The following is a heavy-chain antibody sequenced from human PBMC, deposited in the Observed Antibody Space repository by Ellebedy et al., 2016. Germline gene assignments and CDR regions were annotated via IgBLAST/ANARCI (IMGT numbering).Heavy chain of an antibody. D-gene: IGHD2-21*01. Sequence: GGSLRLSXAASGFTFSSYGMHWVRQFPGKGLEWVAVIWYDGSNKYYADSVKGRFTISRDNSKNTLYLQMNSLRAEDTAVYYCARDSTYCGGDCPAGVGYWGQGTLVTVSS. CDR3: ARDSTYCGGDCPAGVGY. CDR2: IWYDGSNK. J-gene: IGHJ4*02. CDR1: GFTFSSYG. V-gene: IGHV3-33*01.